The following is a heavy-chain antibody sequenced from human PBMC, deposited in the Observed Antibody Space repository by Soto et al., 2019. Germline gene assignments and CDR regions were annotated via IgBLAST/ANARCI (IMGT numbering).Heavy chain of an antibody. CDR1: GFAFNRYY. V-gene: IGHV3-7*01. J-gene: IGHJ4*02. D-gene: IGHD3-22*01. CDR3: ARYCAYDSIYYGSSDRLDY. CDR2: VDQDGSAK. Sequence: PGGSLRLSCAASGFAFNRYYMSWVRQAPGKGLEWVATVDQDGSAKYYVDSVKGRFTISRDNAKNSLYVQMNSLRGEDTAVYYCARYCAYDSIYYGSSDRLDYWGQGTLVTVSS.